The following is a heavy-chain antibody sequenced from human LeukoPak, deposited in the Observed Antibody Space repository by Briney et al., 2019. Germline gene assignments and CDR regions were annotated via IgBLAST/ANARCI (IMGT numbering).Heavy chain of an antibody. Sequence: GGSVRLFCAASGFTFSSYAMHWVRQPPGKGLEWVVVISNDGSNKYYADSVKGRFTISRDNSKNTLYLQMNSLRAEDTAVYYCARTRGVTYYDSSGYSDYWGQGTLVTVSS. D-gene: IGHD3-22*01. V-gene: IGHV3-30*04. CDR2: ISNDGSNK. CDR1: GFTFSSYA. CDR3: ARTRGVTYYDSSGYSDY. J-gene: IGHJ4*02.